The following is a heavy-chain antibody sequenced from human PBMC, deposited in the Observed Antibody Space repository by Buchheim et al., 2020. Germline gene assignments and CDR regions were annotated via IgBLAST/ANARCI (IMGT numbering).Heavy chain of an antibody. Sequence: QVQLVQSGAEVKKPGASVKVSCKASGYTFTSYYMHWVRQAPGQGLEWMGIINPSGGSTSYAQKFQGRVPMTRDTSTSTGNMELSSLRSEDTAVYYCARGSGSGYPALGMDVWGQGTT. J-gene: IGHJ6*02. CDR1: GYTFTSYY. V-gene: IGHV1-46*01. D-gene: IGHD3-22*01. CDR2: INPSGGST. CDR3: ARGSGSGYPALGMDV.